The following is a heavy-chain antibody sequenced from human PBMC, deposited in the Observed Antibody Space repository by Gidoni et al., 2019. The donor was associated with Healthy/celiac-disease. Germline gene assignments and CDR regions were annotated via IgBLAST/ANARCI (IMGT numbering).Heavy chain of an antibody. V-gene: IGHV4-59*01. J-gene: IGHJ4*02. CDR2: IYYSGST. CDR3: ARFDIVATGTIDY. CDR1: GGSISSYY. D-gene: IGHD5-12*01. Sequence: QVQLQESGPGLVKPSETLSLTCTVPGGSISSYYWSWIRQPPGKGLEWIGYIYYSGSTNYNPSLKSRVTISVDTSKNQFSLKLSSVTAADTAVYYCARFDIVATGTIDYWGQGTLVTVSS.